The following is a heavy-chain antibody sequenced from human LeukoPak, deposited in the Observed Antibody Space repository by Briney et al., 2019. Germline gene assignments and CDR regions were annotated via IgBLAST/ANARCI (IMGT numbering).Heavy chain of an antibody. V-gene: IGHV4-34*01. CDR1: GGSFSGYY. J-gene: IGHJ4*02. D-gene: IGHD4-17*01. CDR3: ARGGPDYAHILDY. Sequence: SETLSLTCAVYGGSFSGYYWSWIRQPPGKGLEWIGEINHSGSTNYNPSLKSRVTISVDTSKSQFSLKLSSVTAADTAVYYCARGGPDYAHILDYWVQGTLVTVSS. CDR2: INHSGST.